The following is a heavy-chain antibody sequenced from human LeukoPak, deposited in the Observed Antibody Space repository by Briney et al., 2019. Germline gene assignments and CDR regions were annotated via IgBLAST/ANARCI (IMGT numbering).Heavy chain of an antibody. J-gene: IGHJ4*02. V-gene: IGHV1-18*04. D-gene: IGHD3-10*01. CDR2: ISAYNGNT. CDR1: GYNFNDYY. CDR3: ARGPLPTLLWFGELLDY. Sequence: GASVKVSCKASGYNFNDYYIYWVRQAPGHGLEWMGWISAYNGNTNYAQKFQGRVTMTTDTSTSTAYMELRSLRSDDTAVYYCARGPLPTLLWFGELLDYWGQGTLVTVSS.